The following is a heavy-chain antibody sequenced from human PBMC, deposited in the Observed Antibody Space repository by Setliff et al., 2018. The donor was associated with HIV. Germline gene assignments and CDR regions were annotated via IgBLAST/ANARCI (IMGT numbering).Heavy chain of an antibody. D-gene: IGHD6-19*01. J-gene: IGHJ4*02. CDR1: GFTFTHAW. CDR3: TSLRGSSGWYRDY. CDR2: IKSRADGGTT. V-gene: IGHV3-15*01. Sequence: GGSLRLSCAASGFTFTHAWMSWVRQAPGKGLEWVGRIKSRADGGTTDYAAPVKGRFTISRDDSKNTLYLQMHSLKTEDTAVYYCTSLRGSSGWYRDYWGQGTLVTVSS.